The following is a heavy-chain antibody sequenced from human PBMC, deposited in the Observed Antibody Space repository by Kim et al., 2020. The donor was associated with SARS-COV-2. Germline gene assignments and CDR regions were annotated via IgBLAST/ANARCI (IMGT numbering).Heavy chain of an antibody. Sequence: SNKYYADSVKGRFTISRDNSKNRLYLQMNSLRAEDTAVYYCAKVGVHGMDVWGQGTTVTVSS. CDR2: SNK. CDR3: AKVGVHGMDV. J-gene: IGHJ6*02. V-gene: IGHV3-30*02.